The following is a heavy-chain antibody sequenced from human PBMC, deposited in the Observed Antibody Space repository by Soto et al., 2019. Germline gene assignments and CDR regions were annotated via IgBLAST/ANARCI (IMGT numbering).Heavy chain of an antibody. V-gene: IGHV3-48*02. CDR2: ISSSSTI. CDR3: ARGGFTMIVPNWFDP. D-gene: IGHD3-22*01. CDR1: GFTFSSYS. J-gene: IGHJ5*02. Sequence: PGGSLRPSCAASGFTFSSYSMNWVRQAPGKGLEWVSYISSSSTIYYADSVKGRFTISRDNAKNSLYLQMNSLRDEDTAVYYCARGGFTMIVPNWFDPWGQGTLVTVSS.